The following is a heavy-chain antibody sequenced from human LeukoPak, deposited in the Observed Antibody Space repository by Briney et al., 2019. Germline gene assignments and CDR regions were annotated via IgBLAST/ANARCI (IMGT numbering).Heavy chain of an antibody. D-gene: IGHD2-15*01. V-gene: IGHV3-33*01. J-gene: IGHJ6*02. CDR3: ARAHCSGGSCYSRYGMDV. CDR1: GFTFSNYG. CDR2: IWYDGGNK. Sequence: GRSLRLSCAASGFTFSNYGMHWVPDAPGKGLEWVAVIWYDGGNKYYADSVKGRFTISRDNSKNTLYLQMNHLRTEDTAVYYCARAHCSGGSCYSRYGMDVWGQGTTVTVSS.